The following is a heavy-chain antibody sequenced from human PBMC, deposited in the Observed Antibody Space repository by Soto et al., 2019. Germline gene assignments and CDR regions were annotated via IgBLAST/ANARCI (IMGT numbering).Heavy chain of an antibody. CDR3: AKGSTAMTYFDY. V-gene: IGHV3-30*18. Sequence: QVQLVESGGGVVQPGRSLRLSCAASGFIFSSYGMHWVRQAPGKGLEWVAVISYDGSNKYYADTVKGRFTISRDNSKNTLYLQMNSLRAEDTAVYYCAKGSTAMTYFDYCGQGTLVTVSS. CDR2: ISYDGSNK. J-gene: IGHJ4*02. CDR1: GFIFSSYG. D-gene: IGHD5-18*01.